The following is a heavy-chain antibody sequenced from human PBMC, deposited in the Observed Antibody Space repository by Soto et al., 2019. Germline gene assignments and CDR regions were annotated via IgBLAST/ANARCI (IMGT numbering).Heavy chain of an antibody. D-gene: IGHD3-16*01. J-gene: IGHJ6*02. V-gene: IGHV1-18*01. CDR1: GYIFVNYG. Sequence: QVQLEQSGDEVKKHGASVKVSCKASGYIFVNYGIAWVRQAPGHGVEWLGWISPYTGNTYYATKVQGRITLTTDRSTSSAFMVLGSLPSVDTAVSYCAMVDRYVTTTPQDVWGLATTVTVSS. CDR2: ISPYTGNT. CDR3: AMVDRYVTTTPQDV.